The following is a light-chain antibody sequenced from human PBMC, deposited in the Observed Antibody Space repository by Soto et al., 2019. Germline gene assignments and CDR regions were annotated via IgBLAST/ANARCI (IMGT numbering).Light chain of an antibody. CDR2: DVT. J-gene: IGLJ3*02. CDR1: SSDIGVYDF. CDR3: SSYTTSTPRV. V-gene: IGLV2-14*01. Sequence: QSALTQPASVSVSPGQSITISCTGTSSDIGVYDFVSWYQQHPGRAPKLMIYDVTNRPSGISDRFSGSKSGNTASLTISGLQPEDEADYYCSSYTTSTPRVFGGGTKLTVL.